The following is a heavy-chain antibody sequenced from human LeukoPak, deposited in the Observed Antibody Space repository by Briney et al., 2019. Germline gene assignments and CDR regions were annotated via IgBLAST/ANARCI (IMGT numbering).Heavy chain of an antibody. CDR1: GFPFSSYA. CDR2: ISGSGGST. V-gene: IGHV3-23*01. D-gene: IGHD6-19*01. Sequence: GGSLRLSCAASGFPFSSYAMSWVRQAPGKGLEWVSAISGSGGSTYYADSVKGRFTIARDNSKNPLHLQMNSLRDEDTAVYYCAKEAVAGDYFDYWGQGTLVTVSS. CDR3: AKEAVAGDYFDY. J-gene: IGHJ4*02.